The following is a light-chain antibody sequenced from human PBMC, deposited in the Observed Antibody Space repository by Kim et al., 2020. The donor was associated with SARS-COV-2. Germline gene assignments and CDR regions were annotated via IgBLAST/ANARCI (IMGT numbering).Light chain of an antibody. CDR2: QDS. V-gene: IGLV3-1*01. Sequence: SYELTQPPSVSVSPGQTASITCSGDKLGDKYACWYQQKPGQSPVLVIYQDSKRPSGIPERFSGSNSGNTATLTISGTQAMDEAYYYCQAWDSSTVVVGGG. CDR1: KLGDKY. J-gene: IGLJ2*01. CDR3: QAWDSSTVV.